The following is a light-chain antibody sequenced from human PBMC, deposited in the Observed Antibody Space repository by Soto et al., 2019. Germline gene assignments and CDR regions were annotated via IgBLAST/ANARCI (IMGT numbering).Light chain of an antibody. V-gene: IGKV1-33*01. CDR2: DAS. Sequence: DILLTQYPTSLSASVGDRVTVSCRASQAISNYLNWYQQKPGKAPKLLIFDASNLEAGVPSRFSGSGSGTDFTFTISSLPPEDVATYYCQQYENFPLTFGGGTKVDIK. J-gene: IGKJ4*01. CDR1: QAISNY. CDR3: QQYENFPLT.